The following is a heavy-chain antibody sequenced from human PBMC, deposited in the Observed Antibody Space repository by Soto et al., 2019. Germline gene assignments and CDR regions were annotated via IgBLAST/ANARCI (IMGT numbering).Heavy chain of an antibody. CDR1: GTSISSYY. J-gene: IGHJ4*02. V-gene: IGHV4-59*01. CDR3: ARDNSYAIGS. CDR2: IHYSGTT. Sequence: SETLSLTCTVSGTSISSYYWSWIRQPPGKGLEWLSNIHYSGTTNYNPTLASRVTLSVDTNKKQFSLKMTYVTAADRAMYFCARDNSYAIGSWGRGTLVTVSS. D-gene: IGHD2-8*01.